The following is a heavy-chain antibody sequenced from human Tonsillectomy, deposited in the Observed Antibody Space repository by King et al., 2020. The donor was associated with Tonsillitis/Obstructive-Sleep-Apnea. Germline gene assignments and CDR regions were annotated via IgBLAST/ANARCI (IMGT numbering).Heavy chain of an antibody. CDR2: ISSSGSTI. Sequence: VQLVESGGGLVKPGGSLRLSCAASGFTFSDYYMSWIRQAPGKGLEWVSYISSSGSTIYYADSVKGRFTISRDNAKNSLYLQMNSLRADDTAVYYCAGGWYYGDYELFYYYYMDVWGKGTTVTVSS. J-gene: IGHJ6*03. CDR3: AGGWYYGDYELFYYYYMDV. CDR1: GFTFSDYY. V-gene: IGHV3-11*01. D-gene: IGHD4-17*01.